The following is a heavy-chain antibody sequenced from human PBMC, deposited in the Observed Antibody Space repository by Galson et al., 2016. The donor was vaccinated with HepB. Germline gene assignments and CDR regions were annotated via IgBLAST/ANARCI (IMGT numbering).Heavy chain of an antibody. CDR3: ARGRYDILTLAN. V-gene: IGHV3-33*01. Sequence: SLRLSCAVSGFAVRSYGMHWVRQAPGKGLEWVAVIWYDGSNKYYADSVKGRFTISRDNSKNTLYLQMNSLRAEDTAAYYCARGRYDILTLANWGQGTLVTVSS. D-gene: IGHD3-9*01. CDR2: IWYDGSNK. CDR1: GFAVRSYG. J-gene: IGHJ4*02.